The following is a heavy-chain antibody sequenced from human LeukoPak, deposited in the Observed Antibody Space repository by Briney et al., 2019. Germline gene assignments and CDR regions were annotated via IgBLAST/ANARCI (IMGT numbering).Heavy chain of an antibody. V-gene: IGHV3-23*01. CDR3: ARESSLNWFDP. J-gene: IGHJ5*02. Sequence: GGSLRLSCAASGFTFSSYGMSWVRQAPGKGLEWVSAISGSGGSTYYADSVKGRFTISRDNAKNSLYLQMNSLRAEDTAVYYCARESSLNWFDPWGQGTLVTVSS. D-gene: IGHD2-15*01. CDR2: ISGSGGST. CDR1: GFTFSSYG.